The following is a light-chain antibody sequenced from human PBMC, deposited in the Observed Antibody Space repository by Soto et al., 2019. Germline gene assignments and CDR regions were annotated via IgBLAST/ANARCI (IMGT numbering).Light chain of an antibody. CDR1: QDITNH. CDR3: QKYDDVPQ. V-gene: IGKV1-33*01. Sequence: DIQMTQSPSSLSVSVGDTVTITCQASQDITNHLNWYQQKPGKAPNLLIYDASHLETGVPSRFSGSGSGTYFTLTISSLQPEDIATYYCQKYDDVPQFGPGTKVDF. CDR2: DAS. J-gene: IGKJ3*01.